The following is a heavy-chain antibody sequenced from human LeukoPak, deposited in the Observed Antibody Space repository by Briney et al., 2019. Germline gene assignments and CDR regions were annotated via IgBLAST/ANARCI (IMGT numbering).Heavy chain of an antibody. Sequence: TPSETLSLTCAVYGGSFSGYYWSWIRQPPGKGLEWIGEINHSGSTNYNPSLKSRVTISVDTSKNQFSLKLSSVTAADTAVYYCASPYYYGSGLRLWGQGTLVTVSS. CDR2: INHSGST. CDR3: ASPYYYGSGLRL. D-gene: IGHD3-10*01. CDR1: GGSFSGYY. J-gene: IGHJ4*02. V-gene: IGHV4-34*01.